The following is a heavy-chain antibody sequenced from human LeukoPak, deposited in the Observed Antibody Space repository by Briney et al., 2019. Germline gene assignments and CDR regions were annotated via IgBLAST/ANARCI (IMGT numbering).Heavy chain of an antibody. CDR1: GGSISSNEYY. CDR2: MYYSGST. V-gene: IGHV4-39*07. J-gene: IGHJ6*04. Sequence: PSETLFLTCNVSGGSISSNEYYWGWIRQPPGKGLEWIANMYYSGSTYYNPSLKSRVTISIDTSKNQLSLKLSSVTAADTAVYYCARDGTTVSPAVWGKGTTVTVSS. CDR3: ARDGTTVSPAV. D-gene: IGHD4-17*01.